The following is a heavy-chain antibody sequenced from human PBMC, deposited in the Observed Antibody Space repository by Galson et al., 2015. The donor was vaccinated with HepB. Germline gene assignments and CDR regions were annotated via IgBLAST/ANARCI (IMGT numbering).Heavy chain of an antibody. D-gene: IGHD2-21*01. Sequence: SLRLSCATSGFTFSTFAMTWVRQAPGKGLEWVSAISDGGDTTYYADSVKGRFSITRDVSKSTLSLQMNSLRAEDTAVYYCAKGDTPWGGFDIRGQGTMVTVSS. V-gene: IGHV3-23*01. CDR3: AKGDTPWGGFDI. CDR1: GFTFSTFA. CDR2: ISDGGDTT. J-gene: IGHJ3*02.